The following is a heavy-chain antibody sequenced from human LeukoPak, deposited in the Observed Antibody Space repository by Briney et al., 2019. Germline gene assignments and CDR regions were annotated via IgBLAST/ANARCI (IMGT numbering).Heavy chain of an antibody. D-gene: IGHD3-10*01. J-gene: IGHJ4*02. CDR1: GYTFTGYY. Sequence: GASVKVSCKASGYTFTGYYMHWVRQAPGQGLEWMGWINPNSGGTNYAQKFQGRVTMTRDTSISTAYMELRSLRSDDTAVYYCAREWRGSGSFDYWGQGTLVTVSS. V-gene: IGHV1-2*02. CDR2: INPNSGGT. CDR3: AREWRGSGSFDY.